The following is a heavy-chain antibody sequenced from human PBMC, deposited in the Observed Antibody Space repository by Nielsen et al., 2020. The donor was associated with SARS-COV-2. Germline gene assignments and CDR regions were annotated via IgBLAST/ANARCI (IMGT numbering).Heavy chain of an antibody. CDR3: ARDGSGDWYSSSWHHRGY. J-gene: IGHJ4*02. V-gene: IGHV7-4-1*02. CDR1: GYTFTSYA. D-gene: IGHD6-13*01. CDR2: INTNTGNP. Sequence: ASVKVSCKASGYTFTSYAMNWVRQAPGQGLEWMGWINTNTGNPTYAQGFTGRFVFSLDTSVSTAYLQISSLKAEDTAVYYCARDGSGDWYSSSWHHRGYWGQGTLVTVSS.